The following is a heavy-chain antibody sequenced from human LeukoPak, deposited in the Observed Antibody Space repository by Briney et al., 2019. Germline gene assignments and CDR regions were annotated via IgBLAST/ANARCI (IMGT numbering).Heavy chain of an antibody. V-gene: IGHV3-48*01. D-gene: IGHD6-19*01. CDR3: ARDSGAWYHWFDP. Sequence: GGSLRLSCAASGFTFDDYGMSWVRQAPGKGLEWVSYISSSGSTIYYADSVKGRFTISRDNAKNSVYLQMNSLRAEDTAVYYCARDSGAWYHWFDPWGQGTLVTVSS. CDR2: ISSSGSTI. J-gene: IGHJ5*02. CDR1: GFTFDDYG.